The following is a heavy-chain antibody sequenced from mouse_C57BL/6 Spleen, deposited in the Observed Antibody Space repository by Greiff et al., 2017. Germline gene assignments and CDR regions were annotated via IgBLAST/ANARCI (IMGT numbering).Heavy chain of an antibody. CDR3: ARDVVANAMDY. V-gene: IGHV3-6*01. D-gene: IGHD1-1*01. CDR2: ISYDGSN. J-gene: IGHJ4*01. CDR1: GYSITSGYY. Sequence: DVQLQESGPGLVKPSQSLSLTCSVTGYSITSGYYWNWIRQFPGNKLEWMGYISYDGSNNYNPSLKNRISITRDTSKNQFFLKLNSVITEDTATYYCARDVVANAMDYWGQGTSVTVSS.